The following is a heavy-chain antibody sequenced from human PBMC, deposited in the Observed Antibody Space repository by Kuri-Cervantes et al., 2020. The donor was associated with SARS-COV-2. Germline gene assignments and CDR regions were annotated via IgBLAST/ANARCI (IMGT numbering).Heavy chain of an antibody. Sequence: GESLKISCAASGFSFSSYPTTWVRQAPGKGLEWVSGISGSGGTTDYADSVKGRFTISRDNSKNTLYLQVNSLRAADTALYYCAKGWNSLDPWGQGTLVTVSS. CDR2: ISGSGGTT. CDR1: GFSFSSYP. D-gene: IGHD1-7*01. J-gene: IGHJ5*02. CDR3: AKGWNSLDP. V-gene: IGHV3-23*01.